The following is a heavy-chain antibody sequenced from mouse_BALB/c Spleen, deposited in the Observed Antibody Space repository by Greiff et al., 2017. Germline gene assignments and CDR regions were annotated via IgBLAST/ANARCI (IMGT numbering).Heavy chain of an antibody. V-gene: IGHV1-4*01. CDR1: GYTFTSYT. D-gene: IGHD2-10*02. CDR2: INPSSGYT. CDR3: ARELVLYGNYERFAY. J-gene: IGHJ3*01. Sequence: QVQLQQSGAELARPGASVKMSCKASGYTFTSYTMHWVKQRPGQGLEWIGYINPSSGYTNYNQKFKDKATLTADKSSSTAYMQLSSLTSEDSAVYYCARELVLYGNYERFAYWGQGTLVTVSA.